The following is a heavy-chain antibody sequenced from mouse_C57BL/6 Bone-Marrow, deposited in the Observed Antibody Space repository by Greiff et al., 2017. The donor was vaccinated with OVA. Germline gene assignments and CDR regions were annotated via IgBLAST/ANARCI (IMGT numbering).Heavy chain of an antibody. D-gene: IGHD1-1*01. Sequence: VKLVESGAELARPGASVKMSCKASGYTFTSYTMHWVKQRPGQGLEWIGYINPSSGYTKYNQKFKDKATLTADKSSSTAYMQLSSLTSEDSAVYYCARRGRYGSSYYAMDYWGQGTSVTVSA. CDR2: INPSSGYT. J-gene: IGHJ4*01. V-gene: IGHV1-4*01. CDR3: ARRGRYGSSYYAMDY. CDR1: GYTFTSYT.